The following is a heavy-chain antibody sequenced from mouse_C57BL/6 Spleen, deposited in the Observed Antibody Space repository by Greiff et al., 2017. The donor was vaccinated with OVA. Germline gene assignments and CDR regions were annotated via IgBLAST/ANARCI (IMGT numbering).Heavy chain of an antibody. J-gene: IGHJ1*03. CDR1: GYTFTSYN. CDR3: ASSADYGYDLYFDV. D-gene: IGHD2-2*01. V-gene: IGHV1-12*01. CDR2: IYPGNGDT. Sequence: LQQSGAELVRPGASVKMSCKASGYTFTSYNMHWVKQTPRQGLEWIGAIYPGNGDTSYNQKFKGKATLTVDKSYSTAYMQLSSLTSADSAVYFCASSADYGYDLYFDVWGTGTTVTVSS.